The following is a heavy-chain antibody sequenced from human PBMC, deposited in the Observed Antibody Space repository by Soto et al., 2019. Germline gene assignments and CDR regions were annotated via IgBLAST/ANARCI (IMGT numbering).Heavy chain of an antibody. D-gene: IGHD6-13*01. Sequence: QVQLVESGGGVVQPGRSLRLSCAASGFTFSSYAMHWVRQAPGKGLEWVAVISYDGSNKYYADSVKGRFTISRDNSKNTLYLQMNSLRAEDTAVYYCARGRCIAALSGLDYWGQGTLVTVSS. J-gene: IGHJ4*02. V-gene: IGHV3-30-3*01. CDR2: ISYDGSNK. CDR3: ARGRCIAALSGLDY. CDR1: GFTFSSYA.